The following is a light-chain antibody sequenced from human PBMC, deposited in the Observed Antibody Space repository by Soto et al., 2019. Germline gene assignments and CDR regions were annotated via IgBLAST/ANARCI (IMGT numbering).Light chain of an antibody. CDR3: QQRSSWPLT. CDR1: QSVSIY. J-gene: IGKJ4*01. Sequence: EIVLTQSPATLSLSPGERATLSCRASQSVSIYLAWYQQKPGQAPRLLIYDASNRVIGIPARFSGSGSGTDFSPTISSLEPEDFAVYYCQQRSSWPLTFGGGTKVEIK. V-gene: IGKV3-11*01. CDR2: DAS.